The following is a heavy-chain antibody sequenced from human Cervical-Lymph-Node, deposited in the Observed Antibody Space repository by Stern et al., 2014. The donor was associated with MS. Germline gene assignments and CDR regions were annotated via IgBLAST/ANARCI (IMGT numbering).Heavy chain of an antibody. CDR2: IIPAFATT. CDR1: GGTFSSYG. V-gene: IGHV1-69*01. CDR3: ARALGHVDLWSGSTAAYNYYARDL. Sequence: QVQLVQSGTEVKKPGSSVKVSCKASGGTFSSYGITWVRLAPGQGLELIGGIIPAFATTNYAQTLQGRVKIAADESRTTAYMELSSLRSEDTALYYWARALGHVDLWSGSTAAYNYYARDLWGQGTTVTVSS. J-gene: IGHJ6*02. D-gene: IGHD3-3*01.